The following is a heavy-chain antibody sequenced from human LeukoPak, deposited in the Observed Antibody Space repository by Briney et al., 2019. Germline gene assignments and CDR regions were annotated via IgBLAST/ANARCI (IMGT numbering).Heavy chain of an antibody. D-gene: IGHD3-9*01. V-gene: IGHV3-23*01. J-gene: IGHJ4*02. CDR1: GFTFDDYA. CDR2: ISGSGGST. Sequence: GGSLRLSCAASGFTFDDYAMHWVRQAPGKGLEWVSAISGSGGSTYYADSVKGRFTISRDNSKNTLYLQMNSLRAEDTAVYYCAKAQDDILTGSNDYWGRGTLVTVSS. CDR3: AKAQDDILTGSNDY.